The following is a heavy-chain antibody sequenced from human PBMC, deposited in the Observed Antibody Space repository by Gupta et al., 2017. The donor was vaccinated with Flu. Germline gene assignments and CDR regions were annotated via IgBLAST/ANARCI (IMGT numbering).Heavy chain of an antibody. D-gene: IGHD3-22*01. CDR1: GGSISSGSYY. V-gene: IGHV4-61*02. CDR3: ARGSSGYYYDSSGYPKRPDYFDY. Sequence: QVQLQESGPGLVKPSQTLSLTCTVSGGSISSGSYYWSWLRQPAGKGLEWIGRIYTSGSTNYNPSLKSRVTISADTSKNHFSLRLSSVTAADAAVYYCARGSSGYYYDSSGYPKRPDYFDYWGQGTLVTVSS. CDR2: IYTSGST. J-gene: IGHJ4*02.